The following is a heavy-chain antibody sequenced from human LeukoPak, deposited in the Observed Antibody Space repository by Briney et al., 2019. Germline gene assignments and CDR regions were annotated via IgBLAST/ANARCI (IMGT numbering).Heavy chain of an antibody. CDR2: ISGSGGST. CDR1: GFTFSSYA. D-gene: IGHD6-25*01. V-gene: IGHV3-23*01. J-gene: IGHJ6*03. CDR3: AKDLLPAAYYYYYMDV. Sequence: GGSLRLSCAASGFTFSSYAMSWVRQAPGKGLEWVSAISGSGGSTYYADSVKGRFTISRDNSKNTLYLQMNSLRAEDTAVYYCAKDLLPAAYYYYYMDVWGKGTTVTVSS.